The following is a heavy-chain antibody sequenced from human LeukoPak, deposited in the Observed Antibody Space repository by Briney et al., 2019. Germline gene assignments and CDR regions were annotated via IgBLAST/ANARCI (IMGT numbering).Heavy chain of an antibody. V-gene: IGHV3-23*01. Sequence: GGSLRLSCAASGFTFSSYAMSWVRQAPGKGLEWVSAISGSGGSTYYADSVKGRFTISRDNSKNTLYLQMNSLGAEDTAVYYCAKVVWDWGDNWFDPWGQGTLVTVSS. J-gene: IGHJ5*02. CDR2: ISGSGGST. CDR1: GFTFSSYA. CDR3: AKVVWDWGDNWFDP. D-gene: IGHD3/OR15-3a*01.